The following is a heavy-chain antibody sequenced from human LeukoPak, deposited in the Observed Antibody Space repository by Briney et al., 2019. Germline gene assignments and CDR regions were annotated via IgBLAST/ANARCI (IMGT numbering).Heavy chain of an antibody. Sequence: GGSLRLSCAASGFTFSNDWMHWVRQAPGKGLEWVSGISWNSGTIYYADSVKGRFTISRDDAKNSLYLQMNSLRPEDTALYYCAKRSAAGTVGYFDYWGQGTLVTVSS. V-gene: IGHV3-9*01. CDR2: ISWNSGTI. J-gene: IGHJ4*02. D-gene: IGHD6-13*01. CDR3: AKRSAAGTVGYFDY. CDR1: GFTFSNDW.